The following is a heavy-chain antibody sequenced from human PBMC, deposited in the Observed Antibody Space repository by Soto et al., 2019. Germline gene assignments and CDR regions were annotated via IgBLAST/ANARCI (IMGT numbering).Heavy chain of an antibody. CDR2: ISAYNGNT. J-gene: IGHJ4*02. V-gene: IGHV1-18*01. CDR1: GYTFTSYG. Sequence: ASVKVSCKASGYTFTSYGISWVRQAPGQGLEWMGWISAYNGNTNYAQKLQGRVTMTTDTSTSTAYMELRSLRSDDTAVYYCARDEAAAGTGPADYWGQGTLVTVSS. CDR3: ARDEAAAGTGPADY. D-gene: IGHD6-13*01.